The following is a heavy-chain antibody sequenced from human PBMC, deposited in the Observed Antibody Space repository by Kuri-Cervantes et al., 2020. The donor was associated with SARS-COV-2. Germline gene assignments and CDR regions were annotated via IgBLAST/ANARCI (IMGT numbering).Heavy chain of an antibody. V-gene: IGHV1-69*05. Sequence: SVKVSCKASGYTFTSYGISWVRQAPGQGLEWMGGIIPIFGTANYAQKFQGRVTITTDESTSTAYMELSSLRSEDTAVYYCARWDDFWSGDDAFDIWGQGTMVTVSS. J-gene: IGHJ3*02. CDR3: ARWDDFWSGDDAFDI. D-gene: IGHD3-3*01. CDR2: IIPIFGTA. CDR1: GYTFTSYG.